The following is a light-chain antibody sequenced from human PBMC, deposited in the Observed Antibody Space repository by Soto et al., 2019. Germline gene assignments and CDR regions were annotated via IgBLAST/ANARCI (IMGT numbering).Light chain of an antibody. J-gene: IGKJ1*01. Sequence: DIQVTQSPSSLSASVGDRVTITCRASQNINNYLNWYQQKPGKAPKLLIYAASSLQSGVPSRFSGSGSGTEFTLTISSLQPDDFATYYCQQYNSYRWTFGQGTKV. V-gene: IGKV1-39*01. CDR1: QNINNY. CDR3: QQYNSYRWT. CDR2: AAS.